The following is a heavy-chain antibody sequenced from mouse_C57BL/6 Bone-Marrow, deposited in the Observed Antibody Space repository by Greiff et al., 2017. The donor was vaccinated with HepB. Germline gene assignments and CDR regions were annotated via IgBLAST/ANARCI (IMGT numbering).Heavy chain of an antibody. J-gene: IGHJ4*01. CDR2: IYPGSGNT. Sequence: VKVVESGAELVRPGASVKLSCKASGYTFTDYYINWVKQRPGQGLEWIARIYPGSGNTYYDEKFKGKATLTAEKSSSTAYMQLSSLTSEDSAVYFCARLGYRLSMDYWGQGTSVTVSS. CDR3: ARLGYRLSMDY. CDR1: GYTFTDYY. D-gene: IGHD1-2*01. V-gene: IGHV1-76*01.